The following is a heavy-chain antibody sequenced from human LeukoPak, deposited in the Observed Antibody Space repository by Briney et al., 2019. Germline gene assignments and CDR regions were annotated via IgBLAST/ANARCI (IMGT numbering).Heavy chain of an antibody. D-gene: IGHD6-13*01. Sequence: GGSLRLSCAAPGFTFSTYWMHWVRQAPGKGLVWVSRINSDGSSTSYADSVKGRFTISRDNAKNSLYLQMNSLRAEDTAVYYCARGPQQLARPYNWFDPWGQGTLVTVSS. CDR1: GFTFSTYW. CDR3: ARGPQQLARPYNWFDP. J-gene: IGHJ5*02. V-gene: IGHV3-74*01. CDR2: INSDGSST.